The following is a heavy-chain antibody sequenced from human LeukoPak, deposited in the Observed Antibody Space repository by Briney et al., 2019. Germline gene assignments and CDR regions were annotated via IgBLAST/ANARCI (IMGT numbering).Heavy chain of an antibody. CDR3: VKGGRTNSSLDY. CDR1: GFPFSNYA. CDR2: ISGGGTAT. J-gene: IGHJ4*02. Sequence: SGGSLRLSCAASGFPFSNYAMTWVRQAPGRGLEWVSVISGGGTATYYADSVKGRLTISRDNSKNTLHLQMNSLRADDTAIYYCVKGGRTNSSLDYWGQGTLVTVSS. D-gene: IGHD1-14*01. V-gene: IGHV3-23*01.